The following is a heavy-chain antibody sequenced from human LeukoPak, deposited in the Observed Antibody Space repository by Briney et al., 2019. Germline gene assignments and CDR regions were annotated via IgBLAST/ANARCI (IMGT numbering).Heavy chain of an antibody. D-gene: IGHD3-10*01. CDR2: ISSSGSTI. J-gene: IGHJ6*02. CDR1: GFTFSSYE. Sequence: GGSLRLSCAASGFTFSSYEMNRVRQAPGKGLEWVSYISSSGSTIYYADSVKGRFTISGDNAKNSLYLQMNSLRAEDTAVYYCARWFGEAYGMDVWGQGTTVTVSS. CDR3: ARWFGEAYGMDV. V-gene: IGHV3-48*03.